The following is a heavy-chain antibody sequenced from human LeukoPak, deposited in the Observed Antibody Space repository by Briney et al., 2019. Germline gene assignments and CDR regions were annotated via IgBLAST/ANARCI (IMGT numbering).Heavy chain of an antibody. CDR2: IYHSGST. J-gene: IGHJ5*02. V-gene: IGHV4-4*02. CDR1: GVSISSSNW. Sequence: SETLSLTCAVSGVSISSSNWWSWVRQPPGKGLEWIGEIYHSGSTNYNPSLKSRVTISVDKSKNQFSLKLSSVTAADTAVYYCARDLHGQGSSWLNWFDPWGQGTLVTVSS. CDR3: ARDLHGQGSSWLNWFDP. D-gene: IGHD6-13*01.